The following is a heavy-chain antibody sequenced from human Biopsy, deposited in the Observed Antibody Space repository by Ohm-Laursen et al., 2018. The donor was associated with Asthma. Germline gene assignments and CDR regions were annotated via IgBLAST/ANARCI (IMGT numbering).Heavy chain of an antibody. CDR3: ARHWNWGSFFDY. D-gene: IGHD7-27*01. V-gene: IGHV4-39*01. CDR2: ISYTGNT. Sequence: GTLSLTCSVSGGSMSSSSYSWGWIRQPPGKGLEWIGSISYTGNTDIPSLRSRVTLSVATSKGNFSLKLSSVTAADTAVFYCARHWNWGSFFDYWGQGMLVTVSS. J-gene: IGHJ4*02. CDR1: GGSMSSSSYS.